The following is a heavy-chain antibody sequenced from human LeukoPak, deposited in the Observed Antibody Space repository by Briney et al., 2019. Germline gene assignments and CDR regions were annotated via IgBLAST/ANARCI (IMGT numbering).Heavy chain of an antibody. CDR2: ISAYNDNT. D-gene: IGHD3-22*01. CDR3: ARIHYDSSGYYVGGDY. J-gene: IGHJ4*02. CDR1: GYTFASYG. V-gene: IGHV1-18*01. Sequence: ASVKVSCKASGYTFASYGISWVRQAPGQGLEWMGWISAYNDNTNYAQKLQGRVTMTTDTSTSTAYMELRSLRSDDTAVYYCARIHYDSSGYYVGGDYWGQGTLVTVSS.